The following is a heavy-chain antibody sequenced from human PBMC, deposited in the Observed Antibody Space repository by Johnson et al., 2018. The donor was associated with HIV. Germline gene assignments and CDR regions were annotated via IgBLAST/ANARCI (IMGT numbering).Heavy chain of an antibody. J-gene: IGHJ3*02. Sequence: VQLVESGGGLVQPGRSLRLSCAASGFSFSNAWMSWVRQAPGKGLEWVGRIKSKTDGETTDYAAPVKGRFTTSRDDSKNTLYLQMNSLRAEDTAVYYCARRFGAAFDIWGQGTMVTVSS. CDR1: GFSFSNAW. V-gene: IGHV3-15*01. CDR2: IKSKTDGETT. D-gene: IGHD3-16*01. CDR3: ARRFGAAFDI.